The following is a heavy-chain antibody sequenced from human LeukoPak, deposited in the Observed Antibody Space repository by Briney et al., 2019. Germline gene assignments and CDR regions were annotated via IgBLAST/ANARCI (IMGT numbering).Heavy chain of an antibody. CDR2: IKSKTDGGTT. V-gene: IGHV3-15*01. CDR1: GFTFSSYS. CDR3: TTATASDILTGYYGGYYFDY. Sequence: GGSLRLSCAASGFTFSSYSMNWVRQAPGKGLEWVGRIKSKTDGGTTDYAAPVKGRFTISRDDSKNTLYLQMNSLKTEDTAVYYCTTATASDILTGYYGGYYFDYWGQGTLVTVSS. D-gene: IGHD3-9*01. J-gene: IGHJ4*02.